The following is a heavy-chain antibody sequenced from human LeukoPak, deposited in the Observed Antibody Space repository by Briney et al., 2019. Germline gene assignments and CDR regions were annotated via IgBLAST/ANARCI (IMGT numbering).Heavy chain of an antibody. Sequence: PSETLSLTCTVSGDSISSRNYYWVWIRPLPAKGLEWIGNIYYNGETYYDPSLRSRLTISVDTSRNQFSLKLSSVTAADTAVYFCARQIRLASGWKGGWFDSWGLGTLVTVSS. V-gene: IGHV4-39*01. D-gene: IGHD6-19*01. CDR2: IYYNGET. J-gene: IGHJ5*01. CDR1: GDSISSRNYY. CDR3: ARQIRLASGWKGGWFDS.